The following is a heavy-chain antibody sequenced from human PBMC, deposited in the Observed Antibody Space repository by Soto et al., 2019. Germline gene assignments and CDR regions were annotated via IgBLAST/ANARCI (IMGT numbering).Heavy chain of an antibody. CDR1: GYTFTGHY. CDR2: IGPESGAT. CDR3: ARDTIFGVVIQNYYGMDV. V-gene: IGHV1-2*02. J-gene: IGHJ6*02. Sequence: ASVKVSCKASGYTFTGHYIHWVRQAPEQGPEWMGEIGPESGATRYAQRFQGRVTMTRDMSITTVYMELNNLSPDDTAVYYCARDTIFGVVIQNYYGMDVWGQGTTVTVSS. D-gene: IGHD3-3*01.